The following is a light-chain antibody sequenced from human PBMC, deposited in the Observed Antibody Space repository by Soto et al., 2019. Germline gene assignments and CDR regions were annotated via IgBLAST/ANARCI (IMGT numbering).Light chain of an antibody. CDR3: NSRTSSSTYV. Sequence: QSVLTQPASVSGSPGQSITISCTGTSSDVGGYNYVSWYQQHPGKAPKLMIYDVSNRPSGVSNRFSGSKSGNTASLTISGLQAEDEADYYCNSRTSSSTYVFGTGTKVTVL. CDR1: SSDVGGYNY. CDR2: DVS. J-gene: IGLJ1*01. V-gene: IGLV2-14*01.